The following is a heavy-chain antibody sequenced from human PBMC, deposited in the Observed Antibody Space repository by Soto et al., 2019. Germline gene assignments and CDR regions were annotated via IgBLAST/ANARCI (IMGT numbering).Heavy chain of an antibody. CDR3: VRGDNGCFDL. CDR1: GFTFNYYW. D-gene: IGHD2-21*02. J-gene: IGHJ3*01. V-gene: IGHV3-74*01. Sequence: GQLVESEGGLVQRGGSLRLSCAASGFTFNYYWMHWVRQAPGQGLVWVSHIHSDGSTTTYADSVKGRFTISRDNEKNALYLQMNSLRAEDTAVYYCVRGDNGCFDLWGQGTTVTVSS. CDR2: IHSDGSTT.